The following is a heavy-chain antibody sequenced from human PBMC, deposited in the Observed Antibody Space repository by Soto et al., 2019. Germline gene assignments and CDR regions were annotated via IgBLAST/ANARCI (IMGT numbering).Heavy chain of an antibody. D-gene: IGHD3-3*02. CDR1: GFTFSSYS. J-gene: IGHJ6*02. V-gene: IGHV3-21*01. CDR2: ISSSSSYI. Sequence: GGSLRLSYAASGFTFSSYSMNWVRQAPGKGLEWVSSISSSSSYIYYADSVKGRFTISRDNAKNSLYLQMNSLRAEDTAVYYCARDFSPTDPYYYYYYGMDVWGQGTTVTVSS. CDR3: ARDFSPTDPYYYYYYGMDV.